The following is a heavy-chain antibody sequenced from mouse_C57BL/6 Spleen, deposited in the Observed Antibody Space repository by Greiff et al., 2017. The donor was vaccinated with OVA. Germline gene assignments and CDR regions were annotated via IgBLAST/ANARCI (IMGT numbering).Heavy chain of an antibody. Sequence: VQLQQSGPELVKPGASVKISCKASGYAFSSSWMNWVKQRPGKGLEWIGRIYPGDGDTNYNGKFKGKATLTADKSSSTAYMQLSSLTSEDSAVYFCARGEGGYAMDYWGQGTSVTVSS. CDR2: IYPGDGDT. CDR3: ARGEGGYAMDY. J-gene: IGHJ4*01. CDR1: GYAFSSSW. V-gene: IGHV1-82*01.